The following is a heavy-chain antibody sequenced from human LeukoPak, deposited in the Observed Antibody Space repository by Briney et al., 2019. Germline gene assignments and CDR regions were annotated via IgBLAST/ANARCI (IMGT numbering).Heavy chain of an antibody. D-gene: IGHD5-12*01. V-gene: IGHV1-2*02. Sequence: ASVKVSCRASGYTFTDYYMHWVRQAPGQGLEWMGWINPNSGGTNNPQKFQGRVTMTRDTSISTAYMELSRLTSDDAAVYYCARGDSGYSDFDYWGQGTLVTVSS. CDR2: INPNSGGT. J-gene: IGHJ4*02. CDR3: ARGDSGYSDFDY. CDR1: GYTFTDYY.